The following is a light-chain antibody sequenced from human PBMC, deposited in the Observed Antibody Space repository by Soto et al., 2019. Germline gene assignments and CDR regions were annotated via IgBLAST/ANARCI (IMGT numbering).Light chain of an antibody. V-gene: IGKV1-39*01. CDR3: QQSYSTPQT. CDR1: QSVSSY. J-gene: IGKJ1*01. Sequence: DIEMTQSPSSLSSSVGDRATITCRASQSVSSYLNWYQQKPGKAPTLLIYDASSRQSGVPARFSGSGSGTDFTLTISSLQPEDFATYYCQQSYSTPQTFGQGTKVEIK. CDR2: DAS.